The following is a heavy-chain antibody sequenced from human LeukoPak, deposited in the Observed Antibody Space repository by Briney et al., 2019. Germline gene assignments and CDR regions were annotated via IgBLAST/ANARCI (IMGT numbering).Heavy chain of an antibody. CDR3: AKDVVPAVVDATRYGMDV. CDR1: GFTFSSYA. CDR2: ISGSGGST. Sequence: GGSLRLSCAASGFTFSSYAMSWVRQAPGKGLEWVSDISGSGGSTYYADSVKGRFTISRDNSKNTLYLQMNSLSAEDTAVYYCAKDVVPAVVDATRYGMDVWGQGTTVTVSS. V-gene: IGHV3-23*01. J-gene: IGHJ6*02. D-gene: IGHD2-15*01.